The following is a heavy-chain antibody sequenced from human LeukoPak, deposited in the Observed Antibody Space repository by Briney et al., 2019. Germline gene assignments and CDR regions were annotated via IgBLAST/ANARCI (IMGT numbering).Heavy chain of an antibody. J-gene: IGHJ4*02. Sequence: GGSLRLSCAASGLTFSSYAMHWVRQAPGKGLEYVSAISSNGGSTYYANSVKGRFTISRDNSKNTLYLQMGSLRAEDMAVYYCARDPYDSSGYNYWGQGTLVTVSS. D-gene: IGHD3-22*01. V-gene: IGHV3-64*01. CDR3: ARDPYDSSGYNY. CDR2: ISSNGGST. CDR1: GLTFSSYA.